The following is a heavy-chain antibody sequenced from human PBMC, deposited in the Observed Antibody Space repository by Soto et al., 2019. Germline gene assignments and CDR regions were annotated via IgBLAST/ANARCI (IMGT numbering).Heavy chain of an antibody. V-gene: IGHV5-51*01. CDR2: IYPGDSDT. CDR3: ARDQLRYYDSSGYPLGGYYFDY. D-gene: IGHD3-22*01. CDR1: GYSFTSYW. Sequence: GESLKISCKGSGYSFTSYWIGWVRQMPGKGLEWMGIIYPGDSDTRYSPSFQGQVTISADKSISTAYLQWSSLRSEDTAVYYCARDQLRYYDSSGYPLGGYYFDYWGQGTLVTVSS. J-gene: IGHJ4*02.